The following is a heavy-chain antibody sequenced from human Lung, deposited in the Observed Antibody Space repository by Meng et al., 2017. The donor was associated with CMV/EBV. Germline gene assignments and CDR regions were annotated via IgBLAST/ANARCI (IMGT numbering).Heavy chain of an antibody. D-gene: IGHD3-10*01. Sequence: ASVKVSCKASGYTFTGYYMHWVRQAPGQGLEWMGWINPNSGGTNYAQKFQGRVTMTRDTSISTAYMELSRLRSDDTAVYYCARAGYYYGSGSCDYWGQGTXVTVYS. CDR1: GYTFTGYY. V-gene: IGHV1-2*02. CDR2: INPNSGGT. J-gene: IGHJ4*02. CDR3: ARAGYYYGSGSCDY.